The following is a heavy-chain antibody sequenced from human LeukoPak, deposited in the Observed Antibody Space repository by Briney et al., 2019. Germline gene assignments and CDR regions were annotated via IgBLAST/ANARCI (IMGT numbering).Heavy chain of an antibody. CDR2: IWYDGSNK. J-gene: IGHJ5*02. Sequence: GRSLGLSCAASGFAFSSYGMHWVRQAPGKGLEWVAVIWYDGSNKYYADSVKGRFTISRDNSKNTLYLQMNSLRAEDTAVYYCARDGGYYPWFDPWGQGTLVTVSS. CDR3: ARDGGYYPWFDP. CDR1: GFAFSSYG. V-gene: IGHV3-33*01. D-gene: IGHD3-10*01.